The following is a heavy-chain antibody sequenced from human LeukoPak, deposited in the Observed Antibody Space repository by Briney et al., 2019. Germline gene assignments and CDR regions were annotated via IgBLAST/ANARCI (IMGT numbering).Heavy chain of an antibody. Sequence: SEPLSLTFAVYGASFSGYYWSGIPKPPGKGLGGIGEFNHSGITNYNPPLNSRVTISGDTSKSQFSLKLSSVTAADTAVYFCARVGYSYVINDWSRTGLGAYPTKYYYHMDVWGKGTTVTVSS. CDR3: ARVGYSYVINDWSRTGLGAYPTKYYYHMDV. CDR1: GASFSGYY. J-gene: IGHJ6*03. V-gene: IGHV4-34*01. CDR2: FNHSGIT. D-gene: IGHD5-18*01.